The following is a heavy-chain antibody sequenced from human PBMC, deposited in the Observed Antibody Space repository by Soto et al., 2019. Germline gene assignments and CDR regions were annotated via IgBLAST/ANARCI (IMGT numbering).Heavy chain of an antibody. CDR1: GFTVSNNY. D-gene: IGHD1-1*01. J-gene: IGHJ3*02. V-gene: IGHV3-53*01. CDR3: ATWHLQEHAYDI. Sequence: VGSLRLSCAASGFTVSNNYVAWVRQAPGKGLEWVSALYDLDGTYYADSVKGRFTTSSDSSRTTVYLQMNSLRPDDTAVYSCATWHLQEHAYDIWGQGTMVTVSS. CDR2: LYDLDGT.